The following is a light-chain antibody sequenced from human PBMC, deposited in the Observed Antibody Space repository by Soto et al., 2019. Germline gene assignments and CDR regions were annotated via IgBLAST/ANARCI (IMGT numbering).Light chain of an antibody. CDR1: SSNIGAGYD. CDR3: SLSALV. Sequence: QSVLTQPPSVSGAPGQGVTISCAGTSSNIGAGYDVHWYQQVPGTAPKLLIYTNSNRPSGVTDRFSGSKSGTSASLAITGLQAADEADYDSSLSALVFGGGTKLTVL. V-gene: IGLV1-40*01. CDR2: TNS. J-gene: IGLJ3*02.